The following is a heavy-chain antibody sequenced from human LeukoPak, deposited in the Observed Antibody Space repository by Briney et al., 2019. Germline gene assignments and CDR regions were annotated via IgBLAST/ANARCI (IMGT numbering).Heavy chain of an antibody. Sequence: GGSLRLSCAASGFTFSSYGMHWVRQAPGKGLEWVAFIRYDGSNKYYADSVKGRFTISRDNSKNTLYLQMNSLRAEDTAVYYCANSYRGSGDYIACNHDYWGQGTLVTVSS. CDR2: IRYDGSNK. J-gene: IGHJ4*02. CDR3: ANSYRGSGDYIACNHDY. V-gene: IGHV3-30*02. D-gene: IGHD4-17*01. CDR1: GFTFSSYG.